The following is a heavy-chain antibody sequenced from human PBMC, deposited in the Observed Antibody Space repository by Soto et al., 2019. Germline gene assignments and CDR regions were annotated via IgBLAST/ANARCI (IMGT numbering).Heavy chain of an antibody. V-gene: IGHV3-30-3*01. CDR1: GFSFSRYA. Sequence: QVQLVESGGGVVQPGTSLRLSCAASGFSFSRYAMHWVRQAPGKGLECVSVIAYDGSEEHYPESVKGRFTISRDNSKNTLYLQMNSLRTDDTAVYYCARDSGGGYNQIDYWGQGTLVTVSS. CDR2: IAYDGSEE. CDR3: ARDSGGGYNQIDY. J-gene: IGHJ4*02. D-gene: IGHD5-12*01.